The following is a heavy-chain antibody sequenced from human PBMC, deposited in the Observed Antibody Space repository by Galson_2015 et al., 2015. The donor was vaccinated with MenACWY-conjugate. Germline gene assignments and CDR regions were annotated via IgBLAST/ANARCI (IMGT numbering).Heavy chain of an antibody. CDR1: GFTFSSYE. CDR3: ARDSWVTTGTDVFDI. CDR2: ISSSGSTI. V-gene: IGHV3-48*03. D-gene: IGHD4-17*01. Sequence: SLRLSCAASGFTFSSYEMNWVRQAPGKGLEWISYISSSGSTIYYADSVKGRFTISRDNAKNSLYLQMNSLRAEDTAVYYCARDSWVTTGTDVFDIWGQGTMVTVSS. J-gene: IGHJ3*02.